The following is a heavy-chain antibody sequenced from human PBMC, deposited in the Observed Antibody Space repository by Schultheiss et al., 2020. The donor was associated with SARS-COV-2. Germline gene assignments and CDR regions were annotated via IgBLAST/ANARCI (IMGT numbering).Heavy chain of an antibody. CDR3: ARGVLELLSYYFDY. CDR2: IYSGGST. CDR1: GFTFSSYS. V-gene: IGHV3-53*01. Sequence: GGSLRLSCAASGFTFSSYSMSWVRQAPGKGLEWVSVIYSGGSTYYADSVKGRFTISRDNSKNTLYLQMNTLRAEDTAVYYCARGVLELLSYYFDYWGQGTLVTVSS. D-gene: IGHD3-3*01. J-gene: IGHJ4*02.